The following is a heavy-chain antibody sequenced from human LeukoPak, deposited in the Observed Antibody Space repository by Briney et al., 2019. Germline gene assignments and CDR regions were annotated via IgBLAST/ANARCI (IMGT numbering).Heavy chain of an antibody. D-gene: IGHD4-23*01. J-gene: IGHJ4*02. Sequence: GGSLRLSCAVSGFTFSSYWMHWVRQAPGKGLVWVSRIDRDGSRVNYADSVKGGFTIPRDNGKNTLFLQMNSLRAEDAAVYYCVRGNDYGGPHYWGQGTLVTVSS. CDR1: GFTFSSYW. CDR2: IDRDGSRV. CDR3: VRGNDYGGPHY. V-gene: IGHV3-74*01.